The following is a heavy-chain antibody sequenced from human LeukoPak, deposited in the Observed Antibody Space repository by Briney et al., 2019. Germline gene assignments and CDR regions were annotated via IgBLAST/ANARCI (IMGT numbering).Heavy chain of an antibody. V-gene: IGHV1-18*01. CDR1: GYTFTTYS. J-gene: IGHJ4*02. CDR3: AREADAVLIRAFDY. D-gene: IGHD3-3*02. Sequence: ASVKVSCKASGYTFTTYSISWVRQAPGQGLEWTGRISTYNGNTEYVQKFQDRVTMATDTSTNTAYMELRTLTSDDTAVYYCAREADAVLIRAFDYWGQGTPVTVSS. CDR2: ISTYNGNT.